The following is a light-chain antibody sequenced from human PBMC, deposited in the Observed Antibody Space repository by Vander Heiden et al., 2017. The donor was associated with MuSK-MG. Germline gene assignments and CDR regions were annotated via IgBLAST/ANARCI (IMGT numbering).Light chain of an antibody. CDR3: QQRVSTPLA. CDR2: ASS. J-gene: IGKJ1*01. Sequence: DVQLTQSPSSLSASVGDRVTITCRASQSIRTYLNWYQQKPGKAPKLLISASSSLQSGVPSRFSGSGVGTDFTLTISRLQPEDFASYYCQQRVSTPLAFGQGTRVEIK. CDR1: QSIRTY. V-gene: IGKV1-39*01.